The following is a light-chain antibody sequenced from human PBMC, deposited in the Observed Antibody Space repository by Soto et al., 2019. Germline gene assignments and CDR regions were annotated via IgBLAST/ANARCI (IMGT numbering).Light chain of an antibody. V-gene: IGKV3-15*01. CDR3: QQYNDWPFT. CDR1: QSVSVN. Sequence: EIVMTQSPATLSVSLGERVTLSCRASQSVSVNLAWYQQKPGQAPRLLIYGVSTRATGIPARFSGSESGTEFTLTISSLQSEDFAVYYCQQYNDWPFTFGPGTKVDIK. J-gene: IGKJ3*01. CDR2: GVS.